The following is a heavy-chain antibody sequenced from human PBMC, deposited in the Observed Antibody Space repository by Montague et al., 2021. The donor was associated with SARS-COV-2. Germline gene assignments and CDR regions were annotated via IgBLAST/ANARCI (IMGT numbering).Heavy chain of an antibody. Sequence: PALVKPTQTLTLTCTFSGFSLSTSGMCVSWIRQPPGEALEWLALIDWDDDKYYSTSLKTRLTISKDTSKNQVVLTMTNMDPVHTATYYCARVWGATRGDAFDIGGQGTMVTVSS. CDR2: IDWDDDK. J-gene: IGHJ3*02. V-gene: IGHV2-70*01. D-gene: IGHD1-26*01. CDR3: ARVWGATRGDAFDI. CDR1: GFSLSTSGMC.